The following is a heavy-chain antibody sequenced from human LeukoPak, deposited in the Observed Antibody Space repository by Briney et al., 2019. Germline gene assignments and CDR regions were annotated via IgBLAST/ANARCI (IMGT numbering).Heavy chain of an antibody. J-gene: IGHJ4*02. CDR1: GGSISSYY. CDR3: ARDKGYSYGLDY. CDR2: VYYSGST. Sequence: SETLSLTCTVSGGSISSYYWSWIRQPPGKGLEWIGYVYYSGSTNYNPSLKSRVTISVDTSKNQFSLKLSSVTAADTAVYYCARDKGYSYGLDYWGQGTLVTVSS. D-gene: IGHD5-18*01. V-gene: IGHV4-59*01.